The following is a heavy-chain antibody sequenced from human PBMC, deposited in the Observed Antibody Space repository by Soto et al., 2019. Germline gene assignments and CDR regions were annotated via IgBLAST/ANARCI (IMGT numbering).Heavy chain of an antibody. Sequence: GASVKVSCKASGYTFTSYAMHWVRQAPGQRLEWMGWVNAGNGNTKYSQKFQGRVTITRDTSASTAYMELSSLRSEDTAVYYCARGYYDEGIVVVPAANADYYYFDYWGQGTLVTVSS. V-gene: IGHV1-3*01. CDR1: GYTFTSYA. CDR2: VNAGNGNT. J-gene: IGHJ4*02. D-gene: IGHD2-2*01. CDR3: ARGYYDEGIVVVPAANADYYYFDY.